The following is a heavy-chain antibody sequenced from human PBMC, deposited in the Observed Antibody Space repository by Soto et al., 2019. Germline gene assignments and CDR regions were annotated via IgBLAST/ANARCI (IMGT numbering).Heavy chain of an antibody. Sequence: QVQLQESGPGLVKPSETLSLTCTVSGVSIANFFWSWIRQPPGKGLEWIGYTSQGGTTTYNPSLKGRATISVDTSKNQLSLKLTSVTAADTAMYYCARDRGGITVAANPLGEWFDPWGPGTLVTVSS. V-gene: IGHV4-59*08. J-gene: IGHJ5*02. CDR3: ARDRGGITVAANPLGEWFDP. D-gene: IGHD6-19*01. CDR1: GVSIANFF. CDR2: TSQGGTT.